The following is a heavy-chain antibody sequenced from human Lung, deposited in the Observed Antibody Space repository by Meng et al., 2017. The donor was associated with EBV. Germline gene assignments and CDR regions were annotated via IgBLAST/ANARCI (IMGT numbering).Heavy chain of an antibody. D-gene: IGHD2-2*01. CDR2: INYSGIT. V-gene: IGHV4-34*01. CDR1: GGSFSSSY. J-gene: IGHJ4*02. CDR3: ARGGTSSAPFDY. Sequence: QRQLQKSGRGLLTPSEPLSFPGAVAGGSFSSSYWSWIRQPPGKGLEWIGQINYSGITNYNPSLKSRVTISVDTSKNQFSLSLNSVTAADTAVYYCARGGTSSAPFDYWGQETLVTVSS.